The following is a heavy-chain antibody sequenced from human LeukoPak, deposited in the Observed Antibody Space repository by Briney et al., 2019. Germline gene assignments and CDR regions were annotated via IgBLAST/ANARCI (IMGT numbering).Heavy chain of an antibody. D-gene: IGHD3-9*01. V-gene: IGHV3-7*01. Sequence: GGSLRLSCAAPGFTFSSYAMSWVRQAPGKGLEWVANIKEDGSEKYYVDSVKGRFTISRDNAKNSLYLQMNSLRAEDTAVYYCARGFDSYNGMDVWGQGTTVTVSS. CDR1: GFTFSSYA. J-gene: IGHJ6*02. CDR2: IKEDGSEK. CDR3: ARGFDSYNGMDV.